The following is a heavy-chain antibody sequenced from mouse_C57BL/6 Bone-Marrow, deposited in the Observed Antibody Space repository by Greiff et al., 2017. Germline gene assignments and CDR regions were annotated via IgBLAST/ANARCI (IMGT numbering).Heavy chain of an antibody. CDR2: IYPGGGYT. Sequence: VKLVESGAELVRPGTSVKMSCKASGYTFTNYWIGWAKQRPGHGLEWIGDIYPGGGYTNYNEKFKGKGTLTADKSSSTAYMQFSSLTSEDSAIYYCARWGLRRGSWFAYWGQGTLVTVSA. J-gene: IGHJ3*01. D-gene: IGHD2-2*01. CDR1: GYTFTNYW. CDR3: ARWGLRRGSWFAY. V-gene: IGHV1-63*01.